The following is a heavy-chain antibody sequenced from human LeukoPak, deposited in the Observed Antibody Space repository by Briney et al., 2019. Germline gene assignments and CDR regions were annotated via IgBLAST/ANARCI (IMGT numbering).Heavy chain of an antibody. CDR1: GYTFMNSG. J-gene: IGHJ3*02. D-gene: IGHD4-17*01. V-gene: IGHV1-18*01. CDR3: ARWGDDYGDQSRAFDI. Sequence: ASVTVSCKASGYTFMNSGISWVRQAPGQGLEWLGWISAYNANTYYAQKVQGRVTMTTDTSTSTAYMELRSLRSDGTAVYYCARWGDDYGDQSRAFDIWGQGTMVTVSS. CDR2: ISAYNANT.